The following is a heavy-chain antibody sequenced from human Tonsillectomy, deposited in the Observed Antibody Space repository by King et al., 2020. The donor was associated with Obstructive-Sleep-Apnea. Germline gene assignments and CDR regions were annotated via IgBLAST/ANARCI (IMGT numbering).Heavy chain of an antibody. Sequence: VQLQESGPGLLKPSGTLSLTFSVSGVSISSSNCWRCVRQPPGKGLEWLGEFYHSGSTNYNPSLKRRVTISVDKSKNQCSLKLSSVSAADTAVYYCARADSRLDAFDIWGQGTMVTVSS. D-gene: IGHD3/OR15-3a*01. CDR1: GVSISSSNC. V-gene: IGHV4-4*02. J-gene: IGHJ3*02. CDR3: ARADSRLDAFDI. CDR2: FYHSGST.